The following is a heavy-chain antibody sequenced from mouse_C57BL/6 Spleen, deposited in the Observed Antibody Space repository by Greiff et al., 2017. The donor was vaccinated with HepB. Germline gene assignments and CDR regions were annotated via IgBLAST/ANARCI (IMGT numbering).Heavy chain of an antibody. V-gene: IGHV1-81*01. CDR1: GYTFTSYG. D-gene: IGHD3-2*02. CDR2: IYPRSGNT. CDR3: AKGLDSSGYVGY. J-gene: IGHJ2*01. Sequence: VQLQQSGAELARPGASVKLSCKASGYTFTSYGISWVKQRTGQGLEWIGEIYPRSGNTYYNEKFKGKATLTADKSSSTAYMELRSLTSEDSAVYFCAKGLDSSGYVGYWGQGTTLTVSS.